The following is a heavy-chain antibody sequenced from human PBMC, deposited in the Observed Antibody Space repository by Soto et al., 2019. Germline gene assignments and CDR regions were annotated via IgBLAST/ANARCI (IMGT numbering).Heavy chain of an antibody. CDR1: GGTFSSYT. CDR2: IIPILGIA. CDR3: ARIDDSGSYDWFDP. D-gene: IGHD1-26*01. Sequence: QVQLVQSGAEVKKPGSSVKVSCKASGGTFSSYTISWVRQAPGQGLEWMGRIIPILGIANYAQKFQGRVTITADKSTSTAYMELSSLRSEDTAVYYCARIDDSGSYDWFDPWGQGTLVNVSS. J-gene: IGHJ5*02. V-gene: IGHV1-69*02.